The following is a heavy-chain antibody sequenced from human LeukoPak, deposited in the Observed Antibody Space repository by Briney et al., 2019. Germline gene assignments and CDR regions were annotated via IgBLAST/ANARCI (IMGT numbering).Heavy chain of an antibody. D-gene: IGHD2-2*01. V-gene: IGHV3-74*01. CDR3: ARGDAYALNY. Sequence: GGPLRLSCAASGFTFSSYWMHWVRQAPGKGLVWVSRINSDGSTTAYADSVKGRFTISRDNAKNTLYLQMSSLRAEDTAVYYCARGDAYALNYWGQGTLVTVSS. J-gene: IGHJ4*02. CDR2: INSDGSTT. CDR1: GFTFSSYW.